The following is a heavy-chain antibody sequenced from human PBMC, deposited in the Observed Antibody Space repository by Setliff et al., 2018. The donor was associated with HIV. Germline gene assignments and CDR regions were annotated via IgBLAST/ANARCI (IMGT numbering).Heavy chain of an antibody. V-gene: IGHV3-48*01. CDR3: ARTSEYDFGLTKYLDY. J-gene: IGHJ4*02. D-gene: IGHD3-3*01. CDR1: GFTFSAYS. Sequence: PGGSLRLSCAASGFTFSAYSMNWVRQAPGKGLEWISYISSSGVMYYADSVRGRFTISRDNGKNSLYLQMNSLRAEDTAVYYCARTSEYDFGLTKYLDYWGQGTLVTVSS. CDR2: ISSSGVM.